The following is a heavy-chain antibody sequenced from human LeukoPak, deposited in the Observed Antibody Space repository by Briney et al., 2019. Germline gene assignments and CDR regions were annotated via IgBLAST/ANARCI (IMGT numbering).Heavy chain of an antibody. CDR3: ARADYDILTGYYRNYYYYYMDV. J-gene: IGHJ6*03. D-gene: IGHD3-9*01. CDR1: GYTFTGYY. Sequence: GASVKVSCKASGYTFTGYYMHWVRQAPGQGLEWMGWINPNSGGTNYAQKFQGRVTMTRDTSISTAYMELSRLRSDDTAVYYCARADYDILTGYYRNYYYYYMDVWGKGTTVTVSS. V-gene: IGHV1-2*02. CDR2: INPNSGGT.